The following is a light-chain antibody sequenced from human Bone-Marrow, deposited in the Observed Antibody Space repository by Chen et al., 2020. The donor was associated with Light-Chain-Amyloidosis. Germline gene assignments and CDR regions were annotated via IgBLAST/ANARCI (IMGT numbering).Light chain of an antibody. J-gene: IGLJ2*01. Sequence: SYEPTQPPPVPVSPGQTARITCSGDDLPTKYAYWYQQKPGQAPVLVIHRDTERPSGIAERFSGSSSGTTATLTISGVRAEDEADYHCQSADSSGTYEVIFGGGTKLTVL. CDR1: DLPTKY. CDR2: RDT. V-gene: IGLV3-25*03. CDR3: QSADSSGTYEVI.